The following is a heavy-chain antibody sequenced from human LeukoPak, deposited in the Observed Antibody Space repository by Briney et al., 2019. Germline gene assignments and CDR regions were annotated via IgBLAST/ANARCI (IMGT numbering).Heavy chain of an antibody. J-gene: IGHJ4*02. CDR2: ISSSSSTI. CDR3: ARASYISSWYFDY. Sequence: GGSLRLSCAASGFTFSSYSMNWVRQAPGKGLEWVSYISSSSSTIYYAGSVKGRFTISRDNAKNSLDLQMNSLRDEDTAVYYCARASYISSWYFDYWGQGTLVTVSS. V-gene: IGHV3-48*02. CDR1: GFTFSSYS. D-gene: IGHD6-13*01.